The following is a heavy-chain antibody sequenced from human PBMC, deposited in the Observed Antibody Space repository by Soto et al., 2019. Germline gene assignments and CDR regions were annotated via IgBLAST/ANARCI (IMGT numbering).Heavy chain of an antibody. CDR3: APRPRGYSYHFAY. CDR2: IYWDDDE. CDR1: GFSLNTRGVG. D-gene: IGHD5-18*01. J-gene: IGHJ4*01. V-gene: IGHV2-5*02. Sequence: QITLKESGPTLVKPTQTLTLTCTFSGFSLNTRGVGVGWIRQPPGKALEWLALIYWDDDEGYSPSLRSRLTITKYTSKNQVVLTMTNMDPLDSGTYYCAPRPRGYSYHFAYWGHGTLVPVSS.